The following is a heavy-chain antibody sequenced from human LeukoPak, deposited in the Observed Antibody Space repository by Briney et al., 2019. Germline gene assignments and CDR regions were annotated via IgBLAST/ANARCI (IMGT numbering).Heavy chain of an antibody. J-gene: IGHJ4*02. CDR2: IIPIFGTA. CDR3: ARNEGYYYDSSGYYNY. D-gene: IGHD3-22*01. Sequence: SVKVSCKASGGTFSSYAISWVRQAPGLGLEWMGGIIPIFGTANYAQKFQGRVTITTDESTSTAYMELSSLRSEDTAVYYCARNEGYYYDSSGYYNYWGQGTLVTVSS. V-gene: IGHV1-69*05. CDR1: GGTFSSYA.